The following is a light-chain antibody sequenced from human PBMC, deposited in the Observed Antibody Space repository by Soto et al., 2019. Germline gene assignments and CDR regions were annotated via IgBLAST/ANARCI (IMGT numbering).Light chain of an antibody. CDR3: SSYGGFNNVL. V-gene: IGLV2-8*01. J-gene: IGLJ2*01. CDR2: HVS. CDR1: GTDVGQYNY. Sequence: QPVLTQPPSASGSPGQSVTISCTGAGTDVGQYNYVSWYQQHPGKAPKLLIHHVSRRPSGVPARFSGSKSGNTASLTVSGLQTEDEADYYCSSYGGFNNVLFGGGTKVTVL.